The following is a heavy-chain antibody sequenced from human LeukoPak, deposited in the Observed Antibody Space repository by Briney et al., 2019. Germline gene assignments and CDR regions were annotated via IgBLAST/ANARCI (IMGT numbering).Heavy chain of an antibody. CDR2: INPNSGGT. V-gene: IGHV1-2*04. Sequence: ASVKVSCKASGYTFTGYYMHWVRQAPGQGLEWMGWINPNSGGTKNAQKFQGWVTMTRDTSISTAYMELSRLRSDDTAVYYCARLGYCSGGSCSELVSYLDYWGQGTLVTVSS. J-gene: IGHJ4*02. D-gene: IGHD2-15*01. CDR3: ARLGYCSGGSCSELVSYLDY. CDR1: GYTFTGYY.